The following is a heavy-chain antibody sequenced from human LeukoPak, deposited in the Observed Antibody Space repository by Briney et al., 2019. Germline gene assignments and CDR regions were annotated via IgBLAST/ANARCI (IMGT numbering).Heavy chain of an antibody. J-gene: IGHJ4*02. CDR2: IWYDGSNK. D-gene: IGHD3-22*01. CDR3: ARDTHDTSGYYLHYYFDY. V-gene: IGHV3-33*08. Sequence: GGSLRLSCAASGFTFSSYGMHWVRQAPGKGLEWVAVIWYDGSNKYYADSVKGRFTISRDNSENTLFLQINSLRAEDTAVYYCARDTHDTSGYYLHYYFDYWGQGTLVTVSS. CDR1: GFTFSSYG.